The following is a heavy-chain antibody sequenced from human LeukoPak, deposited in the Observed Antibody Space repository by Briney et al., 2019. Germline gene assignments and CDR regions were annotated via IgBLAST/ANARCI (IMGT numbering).Heavy chain of an antibody. CDR2: IYYSGST. V-gene: IGHV4-59*11. Sequence: SETLSLTCTVSGGSISSHYWSWIRQPPGKRLEWIGCIYYSGSTNYNSSLKSRVTISVDTSKNQFSLKLSSVTAADTAVYYCARFSISSSSLDYWGQGTLVTVSS. CDR3: ARFSISSSSLDY. J-gene: IGHJ4*02. CDR1: GGSISSHY. D-gene: IGHD6-13*01.